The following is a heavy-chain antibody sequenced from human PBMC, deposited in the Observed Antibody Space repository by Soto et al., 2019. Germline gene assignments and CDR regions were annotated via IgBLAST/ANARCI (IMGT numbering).Heavy chain of an antibody. D-gene: IGHD3-22*01. Sequence: GASVKVSCKASGGTFSSYAIRWVRQAPGRGLEWMGGIIPICGKANYAQKFQGRVTITADKSTSTAYMELSSLRSEDTAVYYCAREGRYYYDSSGYYWDPYYFDYWGQGTLVTVSS. J-gene: IGHJ4*02. CDR3: AREGRYYYDSSGYYWDPYYFDY. V-gene: IGHV1-69*06. CDR2: IIPICGKA. CDR1: GGTFSSYA.